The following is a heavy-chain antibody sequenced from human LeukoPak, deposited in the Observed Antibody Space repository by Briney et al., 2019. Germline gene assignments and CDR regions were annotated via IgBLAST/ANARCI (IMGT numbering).Heavy chain of an antibody. J-gene: IGHJ4*02. CDR2: INPNSGGT. D-gene: IGHD3-10*01. CDR1: GYTFTGYY. V-gene: IGHV1-2*02. Sequence: ASVKVSCKASGYTFTGYYMHWVRQAPGQGLEWMGWINPNSGGTNYAQKFQGRVTMTRNTSISTAYMELSSLRSEDTAVYYCARGRSEYYGSGRYRWGEGTLVTVSS. CDR3: ARGRSEYYGSGRYR.